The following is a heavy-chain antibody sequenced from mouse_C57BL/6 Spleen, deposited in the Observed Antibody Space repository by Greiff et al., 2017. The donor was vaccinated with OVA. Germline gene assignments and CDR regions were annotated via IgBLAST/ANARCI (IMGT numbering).Heavy chain of an antibody. CDR2: IWSGGST. CDR1: GFSLTSYG. CDR3: AKGDGYYEGFAY. D-gene: IGHD2-3*01. V-gene: IGHV2-4*01. J-gene: IGHJ3*01. Sequence: VQLQQSGPGLVQPSQSLSITCTVSGFSLTSYGVHWVRQPPGKGLEWLGVIWSGGSTDYNAAFISRLSISKDNSKSQVFFKMNSLQADDTAIYYCAKGDGYYEGFAYWGQGTLVTVSA.